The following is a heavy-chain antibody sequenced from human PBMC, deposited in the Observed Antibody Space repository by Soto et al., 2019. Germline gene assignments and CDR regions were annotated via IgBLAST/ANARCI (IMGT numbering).Heavy chain of an antibody. CDR1: GFTFTSYW. J-gene: IGHJ4*02. V-gene: IGHV5-51*01. CDR3: AKHEGYCSSTTCSNFDY. D-gene: IGHD2-2*01. CDR2: IYPGDSDT. Sequence: GESLKISCKASGFTFTSYWIARVRQMPGKGLEWMGIIYPGDSDTSYSPSFQGQVTISADKSINTAYLQWSSLKASDTAMYYCAKHEGYCSSTTCSNFDYWGQGTLGTVSS.